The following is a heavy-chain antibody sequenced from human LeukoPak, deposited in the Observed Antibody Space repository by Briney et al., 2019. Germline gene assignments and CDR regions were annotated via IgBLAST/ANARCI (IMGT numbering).Heavy chain of an antibody. V-gene: IGHV4-59*08. D-gene: IGHD6-19*01. CDR3: ARLEAYSSGLFYYYGMDV. Sequence: PSETLSLTCTVSGGSISSYYWSWIRQPPGKGLEWIGYIYYSGSTNYNPSLKSRVTISVDTSKNQFSLKLSSVTAADTAVYYCARLEAYSSGLFYYYGMDVWGQGTTVTVSS. CDR1: GGSISSYY. CDR2: IYYSGST. J-gene: IGHJ6*02.